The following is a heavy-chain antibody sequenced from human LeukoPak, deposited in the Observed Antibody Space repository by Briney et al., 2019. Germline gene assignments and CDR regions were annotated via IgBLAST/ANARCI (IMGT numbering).Heavy chain of an antibody. Sequence: GASVKVSCKASGYTFTSYDVNWVRQATGQGLEWMGWMNPNSGNTGYAQKFQGRVTMTRNTSISTAYMELSSLRSEDTAVYYCARALDDYGDSFDYWGQGTLVTVSS. CDR3: ARALDDYGDSFDY. V-gene: IGHV1-8*01. J-gene: IGHJ4*02. D-gene: IGHD4-17*01. CDR2: MNPNSGNT. CDR1: GYTFTSYD.